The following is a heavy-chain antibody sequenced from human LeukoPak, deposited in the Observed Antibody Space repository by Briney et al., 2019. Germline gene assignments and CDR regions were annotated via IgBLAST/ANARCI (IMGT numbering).Heavy chain of an antibody. CDR1: GYTVTSYG. CDR2: ISAYNGNT. J-gene: IGHJ3*02. V-gene: IGHV1-18*01. Sequence: ASVKVSCKASGYTVTSYGISWVRQAPGQGGGWRGWISAYNGNTNYAQKLQGRVTMTTDTSTSTAYMELRSLRSDDTAVYYCAREDVVTGLIDAFDIWGQGTMVTVSS. CDR3: AREDVVTGLIDAFDI. D-gene: IGHD2-21*02.